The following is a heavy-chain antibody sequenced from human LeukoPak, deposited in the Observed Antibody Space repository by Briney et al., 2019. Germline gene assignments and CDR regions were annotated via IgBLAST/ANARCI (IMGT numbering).Heavy chain of an antibody. J-gene: IGHJ5*02. V-gene: IGHV1-2*02. CDR1: GYTFAAYY. CDR3: ARLGITIFGVVIASFWFGP. D-gene: IGHD3-3*01. Sequence: APVKPSCKPSGYTFAAYYMHRVRQSPGQGLEWMGWINPNSGGTNYAQKFQGRVTMTRDTSISTAYMELSRLRSDDTAVYYCARLGITIFGVVIASFWFGPWGQGRLPTVSS. CDR2: INPNSGGT.